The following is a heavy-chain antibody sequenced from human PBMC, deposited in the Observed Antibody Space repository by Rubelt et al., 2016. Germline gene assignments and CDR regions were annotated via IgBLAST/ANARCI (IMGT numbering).Heavy chain of an antibody. Sequence: GFALNNYWMHWVRQAPGKGLVWVSEIKYDVSATNYADSVKGRFTISRDSAMSTLYLQMNSLRVEDTAVYYCVRGSSGWKGVDYWGQGTLVTVSS. J-gene: IGHJ4*02. CDR2: IKYDVSAT. V-gene: IGHV3-74*01. CDR3: VRGSSGWKGVDY. CDR1: GFALNNYW. D-gene: IGHD6-19*01.